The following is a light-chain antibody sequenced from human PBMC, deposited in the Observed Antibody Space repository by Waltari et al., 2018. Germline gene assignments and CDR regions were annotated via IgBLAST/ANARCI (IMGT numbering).Light chain of an antibody. J-gene: IGKJ2*01. CDR3: QQSRRWPQRT. CDR1: ENVGTD. CDR2: FAN. Sequence: EIVMTLSPVTVSVSPGVAINLYCTASENVGTDVAWYRHKPGQPPRLLIYFANSRATGVPARISGSGSGTDFTLSISSLESEDFAFYYCQQSRRWPQRTFGQGTKLEI. V-gene: IGKV3D-15*01.